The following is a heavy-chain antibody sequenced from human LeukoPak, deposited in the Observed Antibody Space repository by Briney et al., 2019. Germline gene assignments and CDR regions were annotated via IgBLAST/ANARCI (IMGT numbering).Heavy chain of an antibody. Sequence: GGSLRLSCAASGFTFSSYGMHWVRQAPGKGLEWVAFIRYDGSNKYYADSVKGRFTISRDNSKNTLYLQMNSLRAEDTAVYYCAKEDTAMPVPDYYFDYWGQGTLVTVSS. V-gene: IGHV3-30*02. D-gene: IGHD5-18*01. CDR2: IRYDGSNK. CDR1: GFTFSSYG. CDR3: AKEDTAMPVPDYYFDY. J-gene: IGHJ4*02.